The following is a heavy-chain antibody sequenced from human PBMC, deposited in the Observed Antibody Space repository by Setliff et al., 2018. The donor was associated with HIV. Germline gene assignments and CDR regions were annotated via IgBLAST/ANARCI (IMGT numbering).Heavy chain of an antibody. CDR2: IVPLLGTT. V-gene: IGHV1-69*06. D-gene: IGHD2-2*01. Sequence: GASVKVSCKASGVTLNIAYGISWVRQAPGQGLEWMGGIVPLLGTTHYTQKFQGRVTITADKSTSTAYMGLSSLRFEDTAVYYCARGGYCSSTSCPSYYYYMDVWGKGTTVTVSS. CDR1: GVTLNIAYG. J-gene: IGHJ6*03. CDR3: ARGGYCSSTSCPSYYYYMDV.